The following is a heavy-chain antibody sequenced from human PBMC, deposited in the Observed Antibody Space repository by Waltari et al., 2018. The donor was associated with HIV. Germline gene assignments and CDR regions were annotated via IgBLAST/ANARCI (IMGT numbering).Heavy chain of an antibody. J-gene: IGHJ4*02. V-gene: IGHV1-46*01. CDR1: GYTFSSYY. CDR2: INPSGGST. Sequence: QVQLVQSGAEVKKPGASVKVSCKASGYTFSSYYMHLVRQAPGQGLEWMGIINPSGGSTSYAQKFQGRVTMTRDTSTSTVYMELSSLRSEDTAVYYCASAIGYSYGWHYWGQGTLVTVSS. CDR3: ASAIGYSYGWHY. D-gene: IGHD5-18*01.